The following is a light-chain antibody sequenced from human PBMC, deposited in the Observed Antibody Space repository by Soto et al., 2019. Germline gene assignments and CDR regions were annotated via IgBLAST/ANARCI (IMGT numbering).Light chain of an antibody. Sequence: DIQMTQSPSSLSASVGDRVTITCRASESISNFLNWYQQTPGKAPMLLIYGSSTLQSGVPSRFSGSGTGTDFTITISGVQPEDFATYYCQQAYSGPRTFGKGTKLEIK. J-gene: IGKJ2*01. V-gene: IGKV1-39*01. CDR1: ESISNF. CDR2: GSS. CDR3: QQAYSGPRT.